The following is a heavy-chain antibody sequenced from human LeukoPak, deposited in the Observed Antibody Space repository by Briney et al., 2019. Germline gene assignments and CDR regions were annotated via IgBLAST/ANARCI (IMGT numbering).Heavy chain of an antibody. J-gene: IGHJ4*02. CDR2: ISGSGGSA. CDR1: GFTFSSYA. CDR3: AKLPLYYDSSHDY. D-gene: IGHD3-22*01. V-gene: IGHV3-23*01. Sequence: GGSLRLSCAASGFTFSSYAMSWVRQAPGKGLEWVSAISGSGGSAYYADSVKGRFTISRDNSKNTLYLQMNSLRAEDTAVYYCAKLPLYYDSSHDYWGQGTLVTVSS.